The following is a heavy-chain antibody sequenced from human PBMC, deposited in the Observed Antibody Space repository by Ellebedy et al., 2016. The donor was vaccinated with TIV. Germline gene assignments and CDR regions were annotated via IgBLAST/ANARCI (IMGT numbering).Heavy chain of an antibody. D-gene: IGHD6-13*01. CDR1: GFTFSSYS. CDR3: AREIAGYSDY. CDR2: ISSSSSYI. J-gene: IGHJ4*02. Sequence: GESLKISCAASGFTFSSYSMNWVRQAPGKGLEWVSSISSSSSYIYYADSVKGRFTISRDNAKNSLYLQMNSLRAEDTAVYYCAREIAGYSDYWGQGTLVTVSS. V-gene: IGHV3-21*01.